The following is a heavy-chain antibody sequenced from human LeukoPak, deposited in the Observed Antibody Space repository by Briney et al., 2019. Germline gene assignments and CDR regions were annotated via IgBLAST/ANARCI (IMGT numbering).Heavy chain of an antibody. Sequence: PGGSLRLSCEASGSTFDNYAMSWVRQAPGKGLEWVSSLSGDTYGSFYADSVKGRFTISRDNSKNTLYLQMNSLRAEDTATYYCARGAGTKVFDYWGQGSLVIVSS. V-gene: IGHV3-23*01. CDR3: ARGAGTKVFDY. CDR2: LSGDTYGS. CDR1: GSTFDNYA. J-gene: IGHJ4*02.